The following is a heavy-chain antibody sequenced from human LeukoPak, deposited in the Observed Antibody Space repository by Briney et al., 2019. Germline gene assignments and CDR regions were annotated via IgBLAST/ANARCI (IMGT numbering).Heavy chain of an antibody. J-gene: IGHJ4*02. D-gene: IGHD2-15*01. CDR2: ISGSGGST. CDR1: GFSVSNNY. V-gene: IGHV3-23*01. CDR3: AKDPGRFCSGGSCYFDY. Sequence: GGTLRLSCGVSGFSVSNNYMTWVRQAPGKGLEWVSGISGSGGSTYYADSVKGRFTISRDNSKNTLSLQMNSLRAEDTAVYYCAKDPGRFCSGGSCYFDYWGQGTLVTVSS.